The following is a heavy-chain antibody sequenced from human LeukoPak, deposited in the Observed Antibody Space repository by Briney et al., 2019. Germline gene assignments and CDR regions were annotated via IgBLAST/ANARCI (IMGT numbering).Heavy chain of an antibody. CDR1: GFTFSSYW. CDR2: IKSKTDGGTT. CDR3: TTEDGDLSFDY. D-gene: IGHD4-17*01. Sequence: GGSLRLSRAASGFTFSSYWMHWVRQAPGKGLEWVGRIKSKTDGGTTDYAAPVKGRFTISRDDSKNTLYLQMNSLKTEDTAVYYCTTEDGDLSFDYWGQGTLVTVSS. J-gene: IGHJ4*02. V-gene: IGHV3-15*01.